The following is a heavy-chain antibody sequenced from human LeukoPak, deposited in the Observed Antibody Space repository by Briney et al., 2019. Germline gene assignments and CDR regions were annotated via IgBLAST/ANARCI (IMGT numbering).Heavy chain of an antibody. Sequence: GGSLRLSCAASGFTFSSYWMSWVRQAPGKGLEWVANIKQDGSQKYYVDSVKGRFTISRDNANNLLYLQMNSLRAEDTAVFYCARESFAARWDWGQGTLVTVSS. V-gene: IGHV3-7*01. CDR3: ARESFAARWD. D-gene: IGHD6-6*01. J-gene: IGHJ4*02. CDR2: IKQDGSQK. CDR1: GFTFSSYW.